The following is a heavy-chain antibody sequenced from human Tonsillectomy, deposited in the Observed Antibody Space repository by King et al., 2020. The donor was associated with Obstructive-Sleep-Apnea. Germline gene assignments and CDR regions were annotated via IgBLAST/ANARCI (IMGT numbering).Heavy chain of an antibody. V-gene: IGHV5-51*01. Sequence: QLVQSGAEVKKPGASLKISCKGSGYSFTSYWIGWVRQMPGKGLEWMGLIYPGDSDTRYSPSFQGQVTISADKSISTAYLQWSSLKASDTAMYYCARVVGGYFDWLSENYYFDYWGQGTLVTVSS. CDR2: IYPGDSDT. D-gene: IGHD3-9*01. CDR3: ARVVGGYFDWLSENYYFDY. J-gene: IGHJ4*02. CDR1: GYSFTSYW.